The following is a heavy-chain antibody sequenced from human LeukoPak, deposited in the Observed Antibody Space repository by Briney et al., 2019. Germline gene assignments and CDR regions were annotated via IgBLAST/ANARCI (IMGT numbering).Heavy chain of an antibody. D-gene: IGHD3-9*01. Sequence: PGGSLRLSCAASGFTFSSYGMNWVRQAPGKGLEWVAFIRYDGSNKYYADSVKGRFTISRDNSKNTLYLQMNSLRAEDTAVYYCAKALTGYYAIDYWGQGTLVTVSS. CDR1: GFTFSSYG. CDR2: IRYDGSNK. CDR3: AKALTGYYAIDY. J-gene: IGHJ4*02. V-gene: IGHV3-30*02.